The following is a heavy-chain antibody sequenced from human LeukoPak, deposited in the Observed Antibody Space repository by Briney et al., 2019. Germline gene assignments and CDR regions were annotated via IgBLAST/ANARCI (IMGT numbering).Heavy chain of an antibody. V-gene: IGHV1-2*02. CDR1: GYTFIGSY. CDR2: INPKSGDT. Sequence: ASVTVSCKASGYTFIGSYIHWVRQAPGQGLEWMGWINPKSGDTKYSQKFQGRVSMTSDTSIATAYMELSRLNSDDTAVYYCARDKGSSGWFYYYYFMDLWGRGTTVTVSS. D-gene: IGHD6-19*01. CDR3: ARDKGSSGWFYYYYFMDL. J-gene: IGHJ6*03.